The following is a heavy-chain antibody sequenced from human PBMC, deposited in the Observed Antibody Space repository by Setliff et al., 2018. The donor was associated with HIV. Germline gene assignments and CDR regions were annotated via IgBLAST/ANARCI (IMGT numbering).Heavy chain of an antibody. V-gene: IGHV3-11*03. Sequence: GGSLRLSCAASGFTFSNYYMAWIRQAPGKGLEWVSSITGYTTYADSVKGRFIISRDNAKNSLFLQMNSLRVEDTAVYYCARIRELATIDSFDIWGQGTMVTVSS. CDR3: ARIRELATIDSFDI. D-gene: IGHD5-12*01. CDR1: GFTFSNYY. J-gene: IGHJ3*02. CDR2: ITGYTT.